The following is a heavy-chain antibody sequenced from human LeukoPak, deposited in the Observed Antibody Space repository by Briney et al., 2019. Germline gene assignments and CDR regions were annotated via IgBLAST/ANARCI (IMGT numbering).Heavy chain of an antibody. CDR2: IKEDGIEK. J-gene: IGHJ5*02. D-gene: IGHD6-25*01. CDR1: GFTFSNYW. CDR3: ARHGSGYSSGWGGWFDP. V-gene: IGHV3-7*01. Sequence: PGGALRLSCAVSGFTFSNYWLSWVGQAPGEGLEGVANIKEDGIEKYYLDSVQGRFTISRDNAKNSLYLQMTSLRAEDTAVYYCARHGSGYSSGWGGWFDPWGQGTLVTVSS.